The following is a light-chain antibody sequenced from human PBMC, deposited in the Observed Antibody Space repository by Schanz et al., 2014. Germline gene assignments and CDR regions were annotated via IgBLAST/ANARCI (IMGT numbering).Light chain of an antibody. Sequence: QLVLTQSPSASASLGASVRLTCTLSSGHSNYPIAWHQQQPEKGPRYLMKVNSDGSHTKGDGIPDRFSGSSSGAERYLTIFSLQSEDEADYYCQTWGTGIRVFGGGTKLTVL. V-gene: IGLV4-69*01. CDR1: SGHSNYP. J-gene: IGLJ2*01. CDR2: VNSDGSH. CDR3: QTWGTGIRV.